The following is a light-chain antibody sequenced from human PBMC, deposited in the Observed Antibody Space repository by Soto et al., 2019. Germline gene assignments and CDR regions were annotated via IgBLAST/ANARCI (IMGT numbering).Light chain of an antibody. V-gene: IGKV1-5*01. CDR1: QNINFY. J-gene: IGKJ1*01. Sequence: DIQMTQSPSTLSASVGDGVTITCRASQNINFYLAWYQQKPGKAHQILLFDVSRLARGVPSRFSGSGSGTDYTLPSSNLQPDDFATNSCQQYKSYSSWTCGLGTKVDIK. CDR3: QQYKSYSSWT. CDR2: DVS.